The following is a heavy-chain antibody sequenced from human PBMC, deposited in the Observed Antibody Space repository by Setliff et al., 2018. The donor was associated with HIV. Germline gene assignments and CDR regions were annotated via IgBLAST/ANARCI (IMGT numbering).Heavy chain of an antibody. J-gene: IGHJ6*03. Sequence: ASVKVSCKASGYSFSEYYTHWVRQAPGQGLEWMGWVIPDTGKTYYAQKFQGRVTMASDTSINTAYLEVNRLTSDDTAIYFCARDLAYCSGGSCYRPFLYYFYYMDGWGNGTTVTVSS. CDR3: ARDLAYCSGGSCYRPFLYYFYYMDG. V-gene: IGHV1-2*02. D-gene: IGHD2-15*01. CDR1: GYSFSEYY. CDR2: VIPDTGKT.